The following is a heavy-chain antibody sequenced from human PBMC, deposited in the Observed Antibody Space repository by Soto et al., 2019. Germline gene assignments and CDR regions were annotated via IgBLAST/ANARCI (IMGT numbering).Heavy chain of an antibody. CDR1: GFTFSSYG. CDR3: ARDIGDTYYDFWSGYYLGSNWFDP. V-gene: IGHV3-33*01. J-gene: IGHJ5*02. D-gene: IGHD3-3*01. Sequence: QVQLVESGGGVVQPGRSLRLSCAASGFTFSSYGMHWVRQAPGKGLEWVAVIWYDGSNKYYADSVKGRFTISRDNSKNTLHLQMNSLRAEDTAVYYCARDIGDTYYDFWSGYYLGSNWFDPWGQGTLVTVSS. CDR2: IWYDGSNK.